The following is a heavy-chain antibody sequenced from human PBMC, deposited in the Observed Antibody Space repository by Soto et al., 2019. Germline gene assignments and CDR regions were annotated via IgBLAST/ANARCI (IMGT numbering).Heavy chain of an antibody. J-gene: IGHJ4*02. Sequence: HPGGSLRLSCVASGFTFSDYVMTWVRQAPEKGLEWVSTISVGGGSAYYADSVKGRFTVSRDNSKKTLYLQMDSLRAEDTAVYSCAKVEVVVGTRYSRYDHWGQGTLVTVSS. CDR1: GFTFSDYV. D-gene: IGHD2-21*01. CDR2: ISVGGGSA. CDR3: AKVEVVVGTRYSRYDH. V-gene: IGHV3-23*01.